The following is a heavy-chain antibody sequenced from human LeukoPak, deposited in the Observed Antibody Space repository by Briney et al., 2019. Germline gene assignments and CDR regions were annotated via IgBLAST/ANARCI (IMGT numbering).Heavy chain of an antibody. V-gene: IGHV3-48*03. Sequence: GGSLRLSCAASGFTFSSYEMHFVRQAPGKGPEWVSYISSSSTIYYADSVKGRFTISRDNAKNSLYLQMNSLRAEDTAVYYCARDPRDYDFWSGYYYYYYMDVWGKGTTVTVSS. CDR2: ISSSSTI. CDR1: GFTFSSYE. CDR3: ARDPRDYDFWSGYYYYYYMDV. D-gene: IGHD3-3*01. J-gene: IGHJ6*03.